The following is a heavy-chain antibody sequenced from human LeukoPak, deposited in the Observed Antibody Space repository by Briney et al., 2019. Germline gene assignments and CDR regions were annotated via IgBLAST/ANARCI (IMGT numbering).Heavy chain of an antibody. V-gene: IGHV1-69*05. D-gene: IGHD3-9*01. J-gene: IGHJ4*02. CDR3: ARDHDILTGYLDY. Sequence: SVKVSCKASGGTFSSYAISWVRQAPGQGLEWMGGIIPIFGTANYAQKFQGRVTITTDESTSTAYMELSSLRSEDTAVYYCARDHDILTGYLDYWGQGTLVTVSP. CDR1: GGTFSSYA. CDR2: IIPIFGTA.